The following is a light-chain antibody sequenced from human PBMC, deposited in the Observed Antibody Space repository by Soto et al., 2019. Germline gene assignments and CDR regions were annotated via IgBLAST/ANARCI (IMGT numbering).Light chain of an antibody. CDR1: QSVSRSY. Sequence: EIVLTQSPGTLSLSPGERATLSCRASQSVSRSYLAWYQQKPGQAPRLLIYGASSRATGIPDRFSGSGSGTGFTLTISRLETEDFAVYFCQQYGSSPPFTFGQGTKVEIK. J-gene: IGKJ2*01. V-gene: IGKV3-20*01. CDR3: QQYGSSPPFT. CDR2: GAS.